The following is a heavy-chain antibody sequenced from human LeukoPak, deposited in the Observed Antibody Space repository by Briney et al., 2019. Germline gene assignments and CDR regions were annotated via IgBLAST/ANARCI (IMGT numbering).Heavy chain of an antibody. CDR3: ARSSTMIVVGQFDY. Sequence: GGSLRLSCAASGFTFSDYYMSWIRQAPGEGLEWVSYISSSGSTIYYADSVKGRFTISRDNAKNSLYLRMNSLRAEDTAVYYCARSSTMIVVGQFDYWGQGTLVTVSS. CDR2: ISSSGSTI. J-gene: IGHJ4*02. D-gene: IGHD3-22*01. V-gene: IGHV3-11*01. CDR1: GFTFSDYY.